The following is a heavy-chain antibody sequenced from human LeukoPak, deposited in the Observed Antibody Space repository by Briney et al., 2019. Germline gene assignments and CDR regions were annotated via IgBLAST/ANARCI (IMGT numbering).Heavy chain of an antibody. J-gene: IGHJ6*02. CDR1: GFTFSSYW. CDR3: ARVSSSWFYYYYYGMDV. Sequence: GGSLRLSCAASGFTFSSYWMSWVRQAPGKGLEWVPNIKQDGSEKYYVDSVKGRFTISRDNAKNSLYLQMNSLRAEDTAVYYCARVSSSWFYYYYYGMDVWGQGTTVTVSS. D-gene: IGHD6-13*01. CDR2: IKQDGSEK. V-gene: IGHV3-7*03.